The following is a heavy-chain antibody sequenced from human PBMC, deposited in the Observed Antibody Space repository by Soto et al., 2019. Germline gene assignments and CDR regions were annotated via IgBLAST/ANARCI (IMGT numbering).Heavy chain of an antibody. J-gene: IGHJ4*02. V-gene: IGHV3-33*08. CDR1: GFTFSSYG. D-gene: IGHD1-26*01. CDR2: IWYDGSNK. Sequence: VQLVESGGGLVQPGRSLRLSCAASGFTFSSYGMHWVRQAPGKGLEWVAVIWYDGSNKYYADSVKGRFTISRDNSKNTLYLQMNSLRAEDTAVYYCARDRSGSYYSFDYWGQGTLVTVSS. CDR3: ARDRSGSYYSFDY.